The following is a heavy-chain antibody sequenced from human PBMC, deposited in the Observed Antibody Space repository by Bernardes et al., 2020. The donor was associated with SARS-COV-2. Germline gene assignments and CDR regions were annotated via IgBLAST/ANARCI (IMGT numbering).Heavy chain of an antibody. CDR1: GGSIATSNYY. CDR3: ARPIENWKYLGAFDI. CDR2: IYYSGNT. J-gene: IGHJ3*02. D-gene: IGHD1-7*01. Sequence: SDTLYLTCTVSGGSIATSNYYWGWIRQPPGTGLEWIGSIYYSGNTYYNPSLKSRVTMSIDSSKNQFSLKLSSVTAADTAVYYCARPIENWKYLGAFDIWGQGTMVTVSS. V-gene: IGHV4-39*01.